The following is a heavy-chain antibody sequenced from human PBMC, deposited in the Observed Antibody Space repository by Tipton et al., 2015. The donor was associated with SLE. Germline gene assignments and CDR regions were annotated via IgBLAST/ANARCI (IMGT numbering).Heavy chain of an antibody. CDR3: ARGRSSGWLSLTTSADK. Sequence: TLSLTCALSHYSISSGHYWGWIRQAPGKGLEWIGNIYYTGSTNYSPSLKSRVTISVDTSKNQYSLKLNSVTAADTAIYYCARGRSSGWLSLTTSADKWGQGTLVTVSS. D-gene: IGHD6-19*01. CDR1: HYSISSGHY. CDR2: IYYTGST. J-gene: IGHJ4*02. V-gene: IGHV4-38-2*01.